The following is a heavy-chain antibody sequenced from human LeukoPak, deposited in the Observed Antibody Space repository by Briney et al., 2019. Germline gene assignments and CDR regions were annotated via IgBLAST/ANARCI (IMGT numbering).Heavy chain of an antibody. Sequence: GGSLRLSCAASGFSVSSNYMIWVRRGPGKGPECVSIISNDGDTYYADSVKGRFTISRDTSKNTVSLQMNGLRAEDTAVYYCAGDKTTGGWYEIDYWGQGTLVTVSS. CDR3: AGDKTTGGWYEIDY. D-gene: IGHD6-19*01. CDR2: ISNDGDT. CDR1: GFSVSSNY. V-gene: IGHV3-53*01. J-gene: IGHJ4*02.